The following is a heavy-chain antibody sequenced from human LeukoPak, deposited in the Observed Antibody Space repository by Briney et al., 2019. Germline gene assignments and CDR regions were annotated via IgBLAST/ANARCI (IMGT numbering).Heavy chain of an antibody. CDR2: ISYDATNE. V-gene: IGHV3-30*03. Sequence: GRSLRLSCAASGFTFNHYGIHWVRQAPGKGLEWVAVISYDATNEYFADSVKGRFTISRDNSKNTVYLQMSSLRVEDTAVYYCARSSSPLITLGPEFDPWGQGTLVTVSS. J-gene: IGHJ5*02. CDR1: GFTFNHYG. CDR3: ARSSSPLITLGPEFDP. D-gene: IGHD3-16*01.